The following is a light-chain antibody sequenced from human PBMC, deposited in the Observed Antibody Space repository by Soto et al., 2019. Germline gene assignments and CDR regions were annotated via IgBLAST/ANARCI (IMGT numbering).Light chain of an antibody. J-gene: IGKJ1*01. CDR2: KAS. CDR3: QQYNSYWK. Sequence: DIQMTQSPSTLSASVGDRVTITCRASQSISSWLAWYQQKPGKAPKLLIYKASSLESGVPSRFSGSGYGTEFTLTISSLQPDDFATYYCQQYNSYWKFGQGTKADIX. CDR1: QSISSW. V-gene: IGKV1-5*03.